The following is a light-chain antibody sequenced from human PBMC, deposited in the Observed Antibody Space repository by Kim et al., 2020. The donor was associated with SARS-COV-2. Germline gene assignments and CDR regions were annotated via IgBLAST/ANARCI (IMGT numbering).Light chain of an antibody. Sequence: QSALTQPASVSGSPGQSITISCTGTSSDVGSYNLVSWYQQHPGKAPKLMIYEVSKRPSGVSNRFSGSKSGKTASLTISGLQAEDEADYYCCSYAGSSAGVFGGGTQLTVL. CDR1: SSDVGSYNL. J-gene: IGLJ3*02. V-gene: IGLV2-23*02. CDR3: CSYAGSSAGV. CDR2: EVS.